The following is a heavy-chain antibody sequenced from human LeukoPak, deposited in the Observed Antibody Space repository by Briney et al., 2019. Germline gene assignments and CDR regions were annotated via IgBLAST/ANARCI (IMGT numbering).Heavy chain of an antibody. CDR3: ARDRYGSGSYDYYYGMDV. Sequence: GGSLRLSCAASGFTVSSNYMSWVRQAPGKGLEWVSVIYSGGSTYYADSVKGRFTISRDNSKNTLYLQMNSLRAEDTAVYYCARDRYGSGSYDYYYGMDVWGQGTTVTVSS. CDR2: IYSGGST. CDR1: GFTVSSNY. J-gene: IGHJ6*02. D-gene: IGHD3-10*01. V-gene: IGHV3-53*01.